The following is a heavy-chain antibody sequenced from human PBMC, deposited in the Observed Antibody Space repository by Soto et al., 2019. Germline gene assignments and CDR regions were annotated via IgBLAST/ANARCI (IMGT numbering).Heavy chain of an antibody. CDR1: GDSINSADYY. Sequence: SETLSLTSTVSGDSINSADYYWSWLRQPPGKGLEWIGYIYYSRSDYYNPSLGRRATITIDTSRNQFSLNLMSVTAADTAVYYCARVVQFYDSSGYSFYYFDYWGQGALVTVSS. D-gene: IGHD3-22*01. J-gene: IGHJ4*02. CDR2: IYYSRSD. CDR3: ARVVQFYDSSGYSFYYFDY. V-gene: IGHV4-30-4*01.